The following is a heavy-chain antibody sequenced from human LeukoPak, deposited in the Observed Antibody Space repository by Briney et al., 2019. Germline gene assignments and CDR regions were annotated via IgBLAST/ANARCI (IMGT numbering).Heavy chain of an antibody. D-gene: IGHD3-22*01. CDR1: GFTFDDYA. Sequence: PGRSLRLSCAASGFTFDDYAMHWVRQAPGKGLEWVSGISWNSGSIGYADSVKGRFTISRDNAKNSLYLQMNSLRAEVMALYYCAKDMSYDSSGPSFDYWGQGTLVTVSS. CDR2: ISWNSGSI. J-gene: IGHJ4*02. V-gene: IGHV3-9*03. CDR3: AKDMSYDSSGPSFDY.